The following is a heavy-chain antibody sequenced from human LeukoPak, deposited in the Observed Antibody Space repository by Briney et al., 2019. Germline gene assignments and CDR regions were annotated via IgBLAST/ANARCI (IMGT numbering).Heavy chain of an antibody. V-gene: IGHV3-30-3*01. CDR3: ARVTYYDILPDAFDI. Sequence: GGSLRLSCAASGFTFSSYAMHWVRQAPGKGLEWVAVISYDGSNKYYADPVKGRFTISRDNSKNTLYLQMNSLRAEDTAVYYCARVTYYDILPDAFDIWGQGTMVTVSS. CDR1: GFTFSSYA. D-gene: IGHD3-9*01. CDR2: ISYDGSNK. J-gene: IGHJ3*02.